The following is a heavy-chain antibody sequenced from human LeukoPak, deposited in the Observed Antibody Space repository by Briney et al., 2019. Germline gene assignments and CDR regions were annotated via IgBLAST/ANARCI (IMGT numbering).Heavy chain of an antibody. D-gene: IGHD6-13*01. V-gene: IGHV3-74*01. CDR3: ARVSSSSWWALDY. Sequence: GGSLRLSCVASGFTFSSYWMHWVRQAPGKGLVWVSRINTDGSSTSYADSVKGRFTISRDNAKNTLYLQMNSLRAEDTAVYYCARVSSSSWWALDYWGQGTLVTVSS. J-gene: IGHJ4*02. CDR2: INTDGSST. CDR1: GFTFSSYW.